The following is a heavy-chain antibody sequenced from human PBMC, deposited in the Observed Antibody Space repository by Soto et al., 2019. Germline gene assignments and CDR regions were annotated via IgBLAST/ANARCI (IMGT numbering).Heavy chain of an antibody. CDR2: INHSGST. CDR1: GGSFNGYH. D-gene: IGHD3-10*01. V-gene: IGHV4-34*01. J-gene: IGHJ4*02. CDR3: ARHSQYYHIKFYY. Sequence: SETLSLTCAVYGGSFNGYHWSWIRQPPGKGLEWIGEINHSGSTNYNPSLKSRATISVDTSKNQFSLKLSSVTAADPAVYYCARHSQYYHIKFYYWGQGALVTVSS.